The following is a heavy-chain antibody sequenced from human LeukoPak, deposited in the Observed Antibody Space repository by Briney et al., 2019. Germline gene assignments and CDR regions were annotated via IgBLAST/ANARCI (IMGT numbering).Heavy chain of an antibody. Sequence: PGGSLRLSCAASGFTFSSYSMNWVRQAPGKGLEWVSSISSSSSYIYYADSVKGRFTISRDNAKNSLYLQMNSLRAEDTAVYYCARGAGIAAAGPFDYWGQGTLVTVSS. CDR1: GFTFSSYS. CDR3: ARGAGIAAAGPFDY. V-gene: IGHV3-21*01. D-gene: IGHD6-13*01. J-gene: IGHJ4*02. CDR2: ISSSSSYI.